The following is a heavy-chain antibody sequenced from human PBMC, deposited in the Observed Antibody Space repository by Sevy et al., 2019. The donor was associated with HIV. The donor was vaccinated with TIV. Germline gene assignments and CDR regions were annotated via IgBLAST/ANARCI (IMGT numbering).Heavy chain of an antibody. J-gene: IGHJ3*02. Sequence: SETLSLTCTVSGGSINSDHWNWIRQPPGKGLEWIGYVYYIGGTNYNPSLKNRVTISVDRTKNQFSLNLTSVTAADTAVYYCAGRNDFDIWGQGTMVTVSS. CDR1: GGSINSDH. CDR3: AGRNDFDI. CDR2: VYYIGGT. V-gene: IGHV4-59*08.